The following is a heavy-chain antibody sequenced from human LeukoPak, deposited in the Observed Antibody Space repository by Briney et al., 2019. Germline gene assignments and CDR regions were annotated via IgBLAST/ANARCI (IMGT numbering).Heavy chain of an antibody. J-gene: IGHJ4*02. D-gene: IGHD3-3*01. CDR1: GFTFSNAW. Sequence: PGGSLRLSCAASGFTFSNAWMNWVRQAPGKGLEWVGRIKSKTDGGTTGYAAPVKGRFTISRDDSKNTLYLQMNSLKTEDTAVYYCTTDSFVLEWLSTLDYWGQGTLVTVSS. CDR2: IKSKTDGGTT. CDR3: TTDSFVLEWLSTLDY. V-gene: IGHV3-15*07.